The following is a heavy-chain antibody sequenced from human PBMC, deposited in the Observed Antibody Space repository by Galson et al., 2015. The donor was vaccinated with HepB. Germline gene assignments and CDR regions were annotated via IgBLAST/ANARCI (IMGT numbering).Heavy chain of an antibody. CDR1: GGTFSSYA. CDR2: INPNSGST. D-gene: IGHD1-26*01. J-gene: IGHJ3*02. Sequence: SVKVSCKASGGTFSSYAISWVRQAPGQGLEWMGWINPNSGSTNYAQNFQGWVTMTRDTSISTVYMELSRLRSDDTAVYYCARLGRWELLGAFDIWGQGTMVTVSS. V-gene: IGHV1-2*04. CDR3: ARLGRWELLGAFDI.